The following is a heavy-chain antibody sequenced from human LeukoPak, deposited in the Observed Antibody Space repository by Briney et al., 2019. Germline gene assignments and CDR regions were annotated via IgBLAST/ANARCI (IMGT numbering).Heavy chain of an antibody. J-gene: IGHJ6*03. Sequence: GGSLRLSCAASGVTFTGFAMSWVRQAPGKGQEWVSRIGGSSGSTYYADSVKGRFTISRDNSKKTLYLQMNSLRADDTAVYYCAKMKGPGLYYHYSMDVWGKGTTVIVSS. CDR1: GVTFTGFA. CDR3: AKMKGPGLYYHYSMDV. CDR2: IGGSSGST. V-gene: IGHV3-23*01.